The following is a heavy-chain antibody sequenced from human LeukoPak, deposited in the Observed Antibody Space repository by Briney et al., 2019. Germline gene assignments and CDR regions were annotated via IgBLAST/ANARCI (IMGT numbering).Heavy chain of an antibody. CDR2: IYTSGST. V-gene: IGHV4-4*07. D-gene: IGHD6-6*01. CDR3: ARSRYSSSSGLDFDY. J-gene: IGHJ4*02. CDR1: GGPISSDY. Sequence: SETLSLTCTVSGGPISSDYWSWIRQPAGKGLEWIGHIYTSGSTNYNPPLKSRVTISVDKSKNQFSLKLSFVTAGDTAVYYCARSRYSSSSGLDFDYWGQGTLVTVSS.